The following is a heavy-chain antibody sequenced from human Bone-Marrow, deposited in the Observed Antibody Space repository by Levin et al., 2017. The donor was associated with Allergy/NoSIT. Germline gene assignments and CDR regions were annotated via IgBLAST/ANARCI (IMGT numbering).Heavy chain of an antibody. CDR3: ARLTYVDYIRMNGLDV. J-gene: IGHJ6*02. V-gene: IGHV4-59*01. D-gene: IGHD4-17*01. Sequence: SETLSLTCTVSGGSIGTYYWSWIRQPPGKGLEWIGNIFYTGSTTYNPSLESRVTMSVDTSKKQFSLKLSSVTAADTALYYCARLTYVDYIRMNGLDVWGQGTTVTVSS. CDR2: IFYTGST. CDR1: GGSIGTYY.